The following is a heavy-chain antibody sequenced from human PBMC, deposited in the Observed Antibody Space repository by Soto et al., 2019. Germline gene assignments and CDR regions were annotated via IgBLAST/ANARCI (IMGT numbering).Heavy chain of an antibody. CDR2: ISGNNAHI. V-gene: IGHV3-48*02. J-gene: IGHJ5*02. CDR3: ARQVYTVVTQIDL. CDR1: GCTFSAYS. Sequence: EVQLVESGGGLVQPGGYLRLSCVASGCTFSAYSINSVRQAPGKGPDGPSYISGNNAHIYYADSVRGRFTLSRDNAKSSLFLQMDRLRDEDTAVYYCARQVYTVVTQIDLWGQGTLVTVSS. D-gene: IGHD2-21*02.